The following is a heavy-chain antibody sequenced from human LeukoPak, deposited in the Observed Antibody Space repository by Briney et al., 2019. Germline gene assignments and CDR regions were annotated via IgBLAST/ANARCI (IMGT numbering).Heavy chain of an antibody. CDR1: GGSISSYY. CDR2: ICYSGST. Sequence: PSETLSLTCTVSGGSISSYYWSWIRQPPGKGLEWIGYICYSGSTNYNPSLKSRVTISVDTSKNQFSLKLSSVTAADTAVYYCARDGHRGYNWFDPWGQGTLVTVSS. J-gene: IGHJ5*02. CDR3: ARDGHRGYNWFDP. D-gene: IGHD2-15*01. V-gene: IGHV4-59*01.